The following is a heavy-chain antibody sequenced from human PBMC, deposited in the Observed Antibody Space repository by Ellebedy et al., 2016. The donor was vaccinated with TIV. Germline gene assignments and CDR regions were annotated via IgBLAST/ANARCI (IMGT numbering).Heavy chain of an antibody. CDR2: IYYSGST. CDR1: GGSISSYY. V-gene: IGHV4-59*08. CDR3: ARSTAVASTD. J-gene: IGHJ4*02. D-gene: IGHD6-19*01. Sequence: SETLSLTCTVSGGSISSYYWSWIRQPPGKGLEWIGYIYYSGSTNYNPSLKSRVTIPVDTSKNQFSLKLSSVTAADTAVYYCARSTAVASTDWGQGTLVTVSS.